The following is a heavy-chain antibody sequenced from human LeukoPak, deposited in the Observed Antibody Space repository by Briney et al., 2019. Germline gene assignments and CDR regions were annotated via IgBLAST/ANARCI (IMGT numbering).Heavy chain of an antibody. D-gene: IGHD5-12*01. CDR1: GFTFSDSA. Sequence: GGSLRLSCATSGFTFSDSAVTWVRQASGKGLEWVGRVRSKGNNYAATHAASMKGRFIISRDDSKNTAYLRMNSLRAEDTAVYYCARDQGYSGYDLDYWGQGTLVTVSS. CDR2: VRSKGNNYAA. CDR3: ARDQGYSGYDLDY. J-gene: IGHJ4*02. V-gene: IGHV3-73*01.